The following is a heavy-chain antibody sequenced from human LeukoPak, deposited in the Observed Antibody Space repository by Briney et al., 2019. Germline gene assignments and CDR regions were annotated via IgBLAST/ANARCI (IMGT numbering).Heavy chain of an antibody. CDR3: AKRGGYYYDSSGYSIDY. CDR1: GFTFSNYG. D-gene: IGHD3-22*01. V-gene: IGHV3-33*06. J-gene: IGHJ4*02. CDR2: IWFDESYK. Sequence: GGSLRLSCAASGFTFSNYGMHWVRQAPGKGLEWVAVIWFDESYKYYADSVKGRFTTSRDNSNNTLYLQMDSLRAEDTAVYYCAKRGGYYYDSSGYSIDYWGQGTLVTVSS.